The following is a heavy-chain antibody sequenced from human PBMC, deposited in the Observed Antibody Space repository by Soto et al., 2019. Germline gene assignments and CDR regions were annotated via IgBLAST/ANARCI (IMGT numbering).Heavy chain of an antibody. J-gene: IGHJ4*02. CDR1: GFTFSSYG. D-gene: IGHD3-22*01. CDR2: IWYDGSNK. V-gene: IGHV3-33*01. CDR3: ARDYYYDSSGYNYYFDY. Sequence: GGSLRLSCAASGFTFSSYGMHWVRQAPGKGLEWVAVIWYDGSNKYYADSVKGRFTISRDNSKNTLYLQMNSLRAEDTAVYYCARDYYYDSSGYNYYFDYWGQGTLVTV.